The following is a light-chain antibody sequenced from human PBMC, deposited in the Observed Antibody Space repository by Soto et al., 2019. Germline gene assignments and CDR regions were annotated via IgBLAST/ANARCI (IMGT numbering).Light chain of an antibody. V-gene: IGKV3-20*01. J-gene: IGKJ1*01. Sequence: EIVLTQSPGTLSLSPGERATLSCRASQSVSSSYLAWYQQKPGQAPRLLIYGASSRATGIPDRFSRSGSGTDCTLTISRLEPEDFAVYYCQQYGSSPPWTFGQGTKVEIK. CDR1: QSVSSSY. CDR3: QQYGSSPPWT. CDR2: GAS.